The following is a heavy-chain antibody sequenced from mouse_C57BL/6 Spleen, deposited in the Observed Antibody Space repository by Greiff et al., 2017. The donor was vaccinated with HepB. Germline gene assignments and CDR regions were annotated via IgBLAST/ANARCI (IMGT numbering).Heavy chain of an antibody. D-gene: IGHD1-1*01. J-gene: IGHJ4*01. V-gene: IGHV5-9-1*02. CDR2: ISSGGDYI. CDR1: GFTFSSYA. Sequence: EVQRVESGEGLVKPGGSLKLSCAASGFTFSSYAMSWVRQTPEKRLEWVAYISSGGDYIYYADTVKGRFTISRDNARNTLYLQMSSLKSEDTAMYYCTRDRGYYGSHYYAMDYWGQGTSVTVSS. CDR3: TRDRGYYGSHYYAMDY.